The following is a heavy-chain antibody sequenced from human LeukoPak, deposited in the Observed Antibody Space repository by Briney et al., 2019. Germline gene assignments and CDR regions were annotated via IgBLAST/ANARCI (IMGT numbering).Heavy chain of an antibody. V-gene: IGHV4-59*01. CDR1: GGSISNYY. J-gene: IGHJ4*02. Sequence: SETLSLTCTVSGGSISNYYWSWIRQPPGTGLEWIGYIYYSGSTNYNPSLKSRVTISVDTSKSQFSLKLSSVTAADTAVYYCARAAYYDILTGYNYWGQGTLVTVSS. D-gene: IGHD3-9*01. CDR2: IYYSGST. CDR3: ARAAYYDILTGYNY.